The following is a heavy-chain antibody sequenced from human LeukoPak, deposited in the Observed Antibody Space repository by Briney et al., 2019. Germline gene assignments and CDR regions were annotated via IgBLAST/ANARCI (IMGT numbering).Heavy chain of an antibody. Sequence: GGSLRLSCAASGFTFSNYAMSWVRQAPGKGLEWVSIISGSGARTFYADSVKGRFTISRDNSKNTLYLQMNSLRAEDTAVYYCAKDMDIVVLPGATFDYWGQGTPVTVSS. J-gene: IGHJ4*02. V-gene: IGHV3-23*01. D-gene: IGHD2-2*03. CDR1: GFTFSNYA. CDR2: ISGSGART. CDR3: AKDMDIVVLPGATFDY.